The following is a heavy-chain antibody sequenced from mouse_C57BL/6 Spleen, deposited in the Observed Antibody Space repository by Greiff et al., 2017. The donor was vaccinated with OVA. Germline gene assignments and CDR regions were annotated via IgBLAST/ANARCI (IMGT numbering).Heavy chain of an antibody. CDR1: GYSITSGYY. J-gene: IGHJ3*01. Sequence: EVQLVESGPGLVKPSQSLSLTCSVPGYSITSGYYWNWIRQFPGNKLEWMGYISNDGSNNYNPSLKNRISITRDTSKNKCFLKLNSVTTEDTATYYCASGSNWFAYWGQGTLVTVSA. D-gene: IGHD2-5*01. CDR3: ASGSNWFAY. CDR2: ISNDGSN. V-gene: IGHV3-6*01.